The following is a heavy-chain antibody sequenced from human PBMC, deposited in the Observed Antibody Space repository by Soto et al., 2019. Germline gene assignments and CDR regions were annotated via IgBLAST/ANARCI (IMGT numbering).Heavy chain of an antibody. CDR1: GFTVSSNY. CDR2: IYSGGST. CDR3: AREANGGSDAFDI. D-gene: IGHD7-27*01. V-gene: IGHV3-53*01. J-gene: IGHJ3*02. Sequence: GGSLRLSCAASGFTVSSNYMSWVRQAPGKGLEWVSVIYSGGSTYYADSVKGRFTISRDNSKNTLYLQMNSLRAEDTAVYYCAREANGGSDAFDIWGQGTMVTVSS.